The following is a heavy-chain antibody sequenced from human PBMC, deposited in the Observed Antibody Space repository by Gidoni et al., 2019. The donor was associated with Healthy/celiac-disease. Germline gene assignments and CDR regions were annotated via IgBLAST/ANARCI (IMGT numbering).Heavy chain of an antibody. V-gene: IGHV4-31*03. J-gene: IGHJ4*02. D-gene: IGHD3-10*01. CDR1: GGSISSGGYY. CDR3: ARAGGGSGSYYTPGFDY. Sequence: QVQLQESGPGLVKPSQTLSLTCTVSGGSISSGGYYWSWIRQHPGKGLEWIGYIYYSGSTYYNPSLKSRVTISVDTSKNQFSLKLSSVTAADTAVYYCARAGGGSGSYYTPGFDYWGQGTLVTVSS. CDR2: IYYSGST.